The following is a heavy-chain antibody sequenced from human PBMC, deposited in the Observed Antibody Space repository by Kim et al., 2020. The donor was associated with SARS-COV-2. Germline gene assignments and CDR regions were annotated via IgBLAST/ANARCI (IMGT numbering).Heavy chain of an antibody. J-gene: IGHJ4*02. D-gene: IGHD3-9*01. CDR1: GFTFSSFS. CDR2: INTGGSSM. CDR3: ARNWYNTGYFVN. V-gene: IGHV3-48*02. Sequence: GGSLRLSCAASGFTFSSFSMNWVRQTPGKGLEWVSFINTGGSSMYYAESVKGRFTISRDNAKNSVFLQMNSLRDEDTAVYYCARNWYNTGYFVNWGQGTLVTVSS.